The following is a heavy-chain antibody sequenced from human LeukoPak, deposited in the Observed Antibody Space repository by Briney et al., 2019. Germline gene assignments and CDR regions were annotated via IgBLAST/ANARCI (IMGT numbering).Heavy chain of an antibody. CDR3: ARDRAAAAGDYYFDY. J-gene: IGHJ4*02. V-gene: IGHV3-53*04. Sequence: GGSLRLSCAASGFTVSSNYMSWVRQAPGKGLEWVSVIYSGGSTYYADSVKGRFTISRHNSKNTLYLQMNSLRAEDTAVYYCARDRAAAAGDYYFDYWGQGTLVTVS. D-gene: IGHD6-13*01. CDR2: IYSGGST. CDR1: GFTVSSNY.